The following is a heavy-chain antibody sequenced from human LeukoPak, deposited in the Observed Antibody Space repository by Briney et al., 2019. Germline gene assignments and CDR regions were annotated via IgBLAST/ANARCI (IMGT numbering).Heavy chain of an antibody. CDR1: GFTFSSYS. J-gene: IGHJ4*02. D-gene: IGHD3-22*01. CDR2: ISSSSSTI. Sequence: PGGSLRLSCAASGFTFSSYSMNWVRQAPGKGLEWVSYISSSSSTIYYADSVKGRFTISRDNAKNSLYLQMNSLRAEDTAVYYCARDYPYYYDSSGYYDYWGQGTLVTVSS. V-gene: IGHV3-48*01. CDR3: ARDYPYYYDSSGYYDY.